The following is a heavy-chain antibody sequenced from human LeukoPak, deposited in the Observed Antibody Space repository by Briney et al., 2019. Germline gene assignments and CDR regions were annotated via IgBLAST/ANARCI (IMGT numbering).Heavy chain of an antibody. CDR2: IYYSGRT. D-gene: IGHD3-3*01. J-gene: IGHJ6*03. CDR3: ARSGTIFGVVIPKHYYYYMDV. Sequence: SETLSLTCTVSGGSISSSSYYWGWIRQPPGKGLEWIGSIYYSGRTYYNPSLKSRVTISVDTSKNQFSLKLSSVTAADTAVYYCARSGTIFGVVIPKHYYYYMDVWGKGTTVTVSS. V-gene: IGHV4-39*07. CDR1: GGSISSSSYY.